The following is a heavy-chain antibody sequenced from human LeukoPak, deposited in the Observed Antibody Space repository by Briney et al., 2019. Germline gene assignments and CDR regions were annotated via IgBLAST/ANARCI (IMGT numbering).Heavy chain of an antibody. Sequence: SETLSLTCTVSGVSISSSSYYWGWIRQPPGKGLEWIGSIYYSGSTHYNPSLKSRVTISVDTSKNQFSLKLSSVTAADTAVYYCARQGYYGSGSYTRFGYWGQGTLVTVSS. J-gene: IGHJ4*02. CDR3: ARQGYYGSGSYTRFGY. D-gene: IGHD3-10*01. V-gene: IGHV4-39*01. CDR2: IYYSGST. CDR1: GVSISSSSYY.